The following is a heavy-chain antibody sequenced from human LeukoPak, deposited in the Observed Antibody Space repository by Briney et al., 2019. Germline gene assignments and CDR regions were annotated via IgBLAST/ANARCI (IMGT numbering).Heavy chain of an antibody. CDR3: ARDRDSSGYSHDY. J-gene: IGHJ4*02. Sequence: ASVTVSCKASGYTFTSYAMNWVRQAPGQGLEWMGIINPSGGSTSYAQKFQGRVTMTRDRSTSTVYMELSSLRSEDTAVYYCARDRDSSGYSHDYWGQGTLVTVSS. CDR1: GYTFTSYA. CDR2: INPSGGST. V-gene: IGHV1-46*01. D-gene: IGHD3-22*01.